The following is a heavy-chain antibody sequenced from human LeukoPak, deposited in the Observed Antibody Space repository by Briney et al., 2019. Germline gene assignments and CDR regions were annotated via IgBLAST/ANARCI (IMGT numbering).Heavy chain of an antibody. CDR2: IIPIFGTA. J-gene: IGHJ6*03. D-gene: IGHD2-2*01. Sequence: SVKVSCKASGGTFSSYAISWVRQAPGQGLEWMGGIIPIFGTANYAQKFQGRVTITTDESTSTAYMELSSLRSEDTAVYYCARVADCSSTNCYHYNQRDYYYMDVWGKGTAVTVSS. V-gene: IGHV1-69*05. CDR1: GGTFSSYA. CDR3: ARVADCSSTNCYHYNQRDYYYMDV.